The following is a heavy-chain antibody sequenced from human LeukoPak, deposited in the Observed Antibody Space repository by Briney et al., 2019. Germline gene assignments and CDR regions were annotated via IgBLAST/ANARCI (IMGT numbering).Heavy chain of an antibody. V-gene: IGHV3-21*01. J-gene: IGHJ4*02. CDR2: ISSSSSYI. CDR1: GFTFSDYT. D-gene: IGHD3-10*01. CDR3: ARGRGIGGQL. Sequence: GGSLRLSCAASGFTFSDYTMHWVRQSPGKGLEWVSSISSSSSYIYYADSVKGRFTISRDNAKNSLYLQMNSLRAEDTAVYYCARGRGIGGQLWGQGTLVTVSS.